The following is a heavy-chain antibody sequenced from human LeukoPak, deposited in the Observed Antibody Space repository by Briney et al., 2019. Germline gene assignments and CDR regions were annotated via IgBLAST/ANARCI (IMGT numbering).Heavy chain of an antibody. Sequence: PSETLSLTCAVYGGSFSGYYWSWIRQPPGKGLEWIGEINHSGSTNYNPSLKSRVTISVDTSKNQFSLKLSSVTAADTAVYYCARISRAAGSGQNWFDPWGQGTLVTVSS. CDR2: INHSGST. D-gene: IGHD6-13*01. J-gene: IGHJ5*02. V-gene: IGHV4-34*01. CDR3: ARISRAAGSGQNWFDP. CDR1: GGSFSGYY.